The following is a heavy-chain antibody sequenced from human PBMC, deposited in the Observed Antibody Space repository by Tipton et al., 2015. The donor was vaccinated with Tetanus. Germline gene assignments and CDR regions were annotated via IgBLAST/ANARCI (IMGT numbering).Heavy chain of an antibody. CDR3: ARDLGPYDILTGPGDY. V-gene: IGHV1-18*04. Sequence: QLVQSGAEVKKPGASVKVSCKASGYTFTSYGISWVRQAPGQGLEWMGWISAYNGNTNYAQKLQGRVTMTPDTSTSTAYMELGSLRSDDTAVYYCARDLGPYDILTGPGDYWGQGTLVTVSS. CDR2: ISAYNGNT. J-gene: IGHJ4*02. D-gene: IGHD3-9*01. CDR1: GYTFTSYG.